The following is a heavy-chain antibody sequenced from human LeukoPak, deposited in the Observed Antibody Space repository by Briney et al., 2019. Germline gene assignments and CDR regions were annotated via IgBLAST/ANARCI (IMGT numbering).Heavy chain of an antibody. D-gene: IGHD2-21*02. V-gene: IGHV3-48*01. CDR1: GFTFSSYG. CDR2: ISSSSRTI. J-gene: IGHJ6*02. Sequence: GGSLRLSCAASGFTFSSYGMNWVRQAPGKGLEFVSYISSSSRTIYYADSVKGRFTISRDNSKNTLYLQMNSLRPEDTAVYYCARLVTSDYYYGMDVWGQGTTVTVSS. CDR3: ARLVTSDYYYGMDV.